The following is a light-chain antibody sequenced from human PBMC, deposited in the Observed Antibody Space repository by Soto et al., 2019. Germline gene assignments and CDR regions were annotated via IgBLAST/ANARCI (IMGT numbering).Light chain of an antibody. CDR3: QQYDRSLYT. Sequence: ENVLTQSPGTLSLSPGERATLSCRTSQSISSTFLAWYQQKPGQAPRLLIYGASSRATGIPDRFSGSGSGTDFTLTISRLEPEVFAVYYCQQYDRSLYTFGQGTKLEIK. CDR1: QSISSTF. V-gene: IGKV3-20*01. CDR2: GAS. J-gene: IGKJ2*01.